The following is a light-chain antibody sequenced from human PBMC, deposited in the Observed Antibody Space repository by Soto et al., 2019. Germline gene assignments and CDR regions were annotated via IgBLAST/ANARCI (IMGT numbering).Light chain of an antibody. Sequence: QSVLTQPASVSGSPGQSITISCTGTSSDVGGYNYVSWYQHHPGKAPRLLTYAISNRPSGVSSRFSGSKSGNTASLPISGLLAEDEADYYCSSYTSSDTWVFGGGTQLTVL. CDR1: SSDVGGYNY. V-gene: IGLV2-14*01. CDR3: SSYTSSDTWV. CDR2: AIS. J-gene: IGLJ3*02.